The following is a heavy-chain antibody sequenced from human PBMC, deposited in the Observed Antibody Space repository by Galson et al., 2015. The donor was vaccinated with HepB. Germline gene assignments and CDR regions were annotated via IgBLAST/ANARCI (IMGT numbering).Heavy chain of an antibody. CDR3: ARGLSAYCGGDCLGWFDP. CDR1: GYTFGSFY. Sequence: SVKVSCKASGYTFGSFYMHWVRQAPGQGLEWMGMFDPSGSGTTYAQRFQDRVTMTGDTSRTTVYMELRSLRSEDTAVYFCARGLSAYCGGDCLGWFDPWGQGTLVTVSS. V-gene: IGHV1-46*01. J-gene: IGHJ5*02. CDR2: FDPSGSGT. D-gene: IGHD2-21*01.